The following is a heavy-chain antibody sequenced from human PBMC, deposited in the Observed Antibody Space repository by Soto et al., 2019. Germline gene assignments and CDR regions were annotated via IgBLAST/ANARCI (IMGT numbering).Heavy chain of an antibody. CDR2: ITSDTTFT. J-gene: IGHJ4*02. CDR3: VRNSSRLDY. Sequence: EVQLVETGGGLVKPGGSLRVSCAASGFTFNSYSMAWVRQAPGKGLEWVSSITSDTTFTLYADSVKGRFTMSRDNAKNSLYLQMSSLRVEDTDVYYCVRNSSRLDYWGQGAPVTVSS. CDR1: GFTFNSYS. D-gene: IGHD2-2*01. V-gene: IGHV3-21*01.